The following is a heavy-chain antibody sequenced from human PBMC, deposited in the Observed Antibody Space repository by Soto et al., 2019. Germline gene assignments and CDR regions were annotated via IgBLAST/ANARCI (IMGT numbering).Heavy chain of an antibody. D-gene: IGHD6-6*01. Sequence: EVQLLESGGGLVQPGGSLRLSCAASGFTFSSYAMSWVRQAPGKGLEWVSAISGSGGSTYYADSVKGRFTISRDNSKNTLYLQMNSLRAEDPAVYYCASLRPYSSSSGGYWGQGTLGTVSS. CDR1: GFTFSSYA. CDR2: ISGSGGST. J-gene: IGHJ4*02. CDR3: ASLRPYSSSSGGY. V-gene: IGHV3-23*01.